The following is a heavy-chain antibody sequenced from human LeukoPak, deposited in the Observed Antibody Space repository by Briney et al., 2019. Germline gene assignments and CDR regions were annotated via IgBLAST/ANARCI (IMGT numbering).Heavy chain of an antibody. D-gene: IGHD3-9*01. CDR1: GGSFTSSTYS. CDR3: ARQGYDILTGYIDAFDI. CDR2: VSYSGSA. V-gene: IGHV4-39*01. J-gene: IGHJ3*02. Sequence: SETLSLTCTVSGGSFTSSTYSWGCIRQPPGRGLEWIGSVSYSGSASYNPSLKSRVTMSVDTSKNQFSLKLRSVTAADTAIYYCARQGYDILTGYIDAFDIWGQGTMVTVSS.